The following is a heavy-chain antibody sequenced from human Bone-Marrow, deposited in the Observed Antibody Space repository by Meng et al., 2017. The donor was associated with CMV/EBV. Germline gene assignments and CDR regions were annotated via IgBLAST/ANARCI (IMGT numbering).Heavy chain of an antibody. J-gene: IGHJ1*01. CDR2: IIPIFGTP. CDR3: ARSPPGDCSRTSCSNFQH. Sequence: VSSHAISWVRQAPGQGLEWMGGIIPIFGTPNYAQKSQGRVTITADESTNTAYMELNSLTSEDTAVYFCARSPPGDCSRTSCSNFQHWGQGTLVTVSS. V-gene: IGHV1-69*01. CDR1: VSSHA. D-gene: IGHD2-2*01.